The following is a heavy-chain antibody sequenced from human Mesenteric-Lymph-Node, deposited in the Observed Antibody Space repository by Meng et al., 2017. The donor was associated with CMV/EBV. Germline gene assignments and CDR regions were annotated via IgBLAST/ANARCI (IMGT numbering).Heavy chain of an antibody. J-gene: IGHJ4*02. CDR3: ARVPYYGGNSRSADS. Sequence: GESLKISCAASGFTFSDYYMTWIRQAPGKGLEWVSYISSSGSTEYYADSVKGRFTISRDNAKNSLYLQMTSLRAEDTAVYYCARVPYYGGNSRSADSWGQGTLVTVSS. V-gene: IGHV3-11*01. D-gene: IGHD4-23*01. CDR1: GFTFSDYY. CDR2: ISSSGSTE.